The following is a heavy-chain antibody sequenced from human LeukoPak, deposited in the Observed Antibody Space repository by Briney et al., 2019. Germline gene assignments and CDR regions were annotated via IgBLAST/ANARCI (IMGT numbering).Heavy chain of an antibody. V-gene: IGHV3-15*07. CDR1: GFTFSSYA. Sequence: GGSLRLSCAASGFTFSSYAMNWVRQAPGKGLEWVGRIKSITDGGTTDYAAPVKGRFTISRDDSKNTLYLQMNSLKTEDTAVYYCTTDPIYRVAVTPWGQGTLVTVSS. J-gene: IGHJ5*02. CDR2: IKSITDGGTT. D-gene: IGHD4-11*01. CDR3: TTDPIYRVAVTP.